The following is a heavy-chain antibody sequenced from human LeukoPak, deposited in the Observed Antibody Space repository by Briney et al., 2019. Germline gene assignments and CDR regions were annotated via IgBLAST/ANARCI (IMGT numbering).Heavy chain of an antibody. Sequence: SETLSLTCTVSAGSISSYYWTWIRQPPGEGLEWTGYIYYSGSTNYHPSLKSRLTISVDTSKNQFSLKRSSVTAADTAVYYCARHVATGATDAFDFWGRGTMVTVSS. CDR2: IYYSGST. CDR1: AGSISSYY. CDR3: ARHVATGATDAFDF. D-gene: IGHD1-26*01. V-gene: IGHV4-59*08. J-gene: IGHJ3*01.